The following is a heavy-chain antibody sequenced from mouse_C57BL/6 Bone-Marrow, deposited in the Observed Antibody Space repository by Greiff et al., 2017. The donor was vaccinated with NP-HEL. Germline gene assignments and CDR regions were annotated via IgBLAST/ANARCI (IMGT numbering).Heavy chain of an antibody. V-gene: IGHV14-4*01. Sequence: EVQLQHSGAELVRPGASVKLSCTASGFNIKDDYMHWVKQRPEQGLEWIGWIDPENGDTEYASKFQGKATITADTSSNTAYLQLSSLTSEDTAVYYCTPTVVARYFDVWGTGTTVTVSS. CDR2: IDPENGDT. J-gene: IGHJ1*03. D-gene: IGHD1-1*01. CDR3: TPTVVARYFDV. CDR1: GFNIKDDY.